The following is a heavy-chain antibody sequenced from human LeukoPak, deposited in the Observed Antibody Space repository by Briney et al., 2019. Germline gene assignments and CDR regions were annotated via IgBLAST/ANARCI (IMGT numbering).Heavy chain of an antibody. D-gene: IGHD6-19*01. CDR2: IYYSGDA. CDR3: ANSLGGRLGN. CDR1: GGSIGSSSYY. V-gene: IGHV4-39*07. Sequence: SETLSLTCTVSGGSIGSSSYYWGWIRQPPGKGLEWVGSIYYSGDAYYNPSLKSRVAISVDTSKNQFSLKLSSVAAADTAVYYCANSLGGRLGNWGQGTLVTVSS. J-gene: IGHJ4*02.